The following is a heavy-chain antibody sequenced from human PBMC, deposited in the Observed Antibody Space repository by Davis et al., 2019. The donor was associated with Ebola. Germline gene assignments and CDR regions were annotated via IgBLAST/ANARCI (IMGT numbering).Heavy chain of an antibody. J-gene: IGHJ6*02. D-gene: IGHD2-15*01. Sequence: MPSETLSLTCTVSGGSISSYYWSWIRQPPGKGLEWIGYIYYSGSTNYNPSLKSRVTISVDTSKNQFSLKLSSVTAADTAVYYCARDLVAATPLYYYSYGMDVWGQGTTVTVSS. CDR3: ARDLVAATPLYYYSYGMDV. V-gene: IGHV4-59*01. CDR2: IYYSGST. CDR1: GGSISSYY.